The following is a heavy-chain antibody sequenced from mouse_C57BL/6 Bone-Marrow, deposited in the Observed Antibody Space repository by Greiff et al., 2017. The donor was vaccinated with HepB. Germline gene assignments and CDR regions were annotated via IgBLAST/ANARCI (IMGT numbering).Heavy chain of an antibody. CDR1: GFTFSDYG. D-gene: IGHD3-3*01. CDR2: ISRGSSNI. V-gene: IGHV5-17*01. J-gene: IGHJ2*01. Sequence: EVKLVESGGGLVKPGGSLKLSCAASGFTFSDYGMHWVRQAPEKGLEWVAYISRGSSNIYYADTVKGRFTISRDNANDTLFLQMTSLRSEDTAMYYCAREVLGVPYFDYWGQGTTVTVPS. CDR3: AREVLGVPYFDY.